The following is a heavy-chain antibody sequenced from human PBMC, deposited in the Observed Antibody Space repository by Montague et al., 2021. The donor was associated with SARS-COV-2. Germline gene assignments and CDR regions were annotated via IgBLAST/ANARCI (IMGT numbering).Heavy chain of an antibody. CDR2: IYYSGST. Sequence: SETLSLTCTVSGGSISNYYWSWIRQPPGRGLEWTGYIYYSGSTDYSPSLKSRVTISLDTSKNQFSLKVTSVTAADTAMYYCARGGGYYNYGLDVWGPGTTVTVSS. CDR1: GGSISNYY. J-gene: IGHJ6*02. CDR3: ARGGGYYNYGLDV. V-gene: IGHV4-59*01. D-gene: IGHD3-22*01.